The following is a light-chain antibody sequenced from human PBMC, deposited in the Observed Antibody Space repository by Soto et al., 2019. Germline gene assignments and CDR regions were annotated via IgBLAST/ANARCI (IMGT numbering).Light chain of an antibody. CDR1: QSISSN. J-gene: IGKJ4*01. V-gene: IGKV3-15*01. CDR3: QQYNNWPLT. CDR2: GAS. Sequence: VVMTQSPATLSVSPGVGATLSYRASQSISSNLAWYQQKPGQAPRLLIYGASTRATGIPARFSGSGSGTEFTLTISSLQSEDFAIYYCQQYNNWPLTFGGGTKVDIK.